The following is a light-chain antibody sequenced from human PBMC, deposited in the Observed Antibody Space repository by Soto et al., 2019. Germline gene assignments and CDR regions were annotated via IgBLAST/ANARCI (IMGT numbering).Light chain of an antibody. V-gene: IGKV4-1*01. Sequence: DIVTTQSPDSLAVSLGERATINCKSSQSVLYSSNNKNYLAWYQQKPGQPPKLLIYWASTRESGVPDRFSGSGYGTDFTLTISSLQAEDVAVYYCQQYYSTPLTFGGGTKVEIK. CDR1: QSVLYSSNNKNY. CDR2: WAS. CDR3: QQYYSTPLT. J-gene: IGKJ4*01.